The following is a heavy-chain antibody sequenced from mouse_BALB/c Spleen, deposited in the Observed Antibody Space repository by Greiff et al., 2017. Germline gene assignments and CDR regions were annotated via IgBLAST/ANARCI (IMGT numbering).Heavy chain of an antibody. CDR1: GFTFSSYT. CDR2: ISNGGGST. J-gene: IGHJ1*01. D-gene: IGHD2-1*01. V-gene: IGHV5-12-2*01. Sequence: EVKLMESGGGLVQPGGSLKLSCAASGFTFSSYTMSWVRQTPEKRLEWVAYISNGGGSTYYPDTVKGRFTISRDNAKNTLYLQMSSLKSEDTAMYYWARHRGGYYGNWYFDVWGAGTTVTVSS. CDR3: ARHRGGYYGNWYFDV.